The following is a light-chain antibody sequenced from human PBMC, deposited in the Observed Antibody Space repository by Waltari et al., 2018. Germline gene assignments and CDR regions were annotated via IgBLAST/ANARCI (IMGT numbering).Light chain of an antibody. J-gene: IGLJ3*02. V-gene: IGLV2-14*03. CDR3: GSHTSGSTWV. CDR1: TGHVGVCHT. Sequence: QFPLPQPASVSGPPGQPIPIPCTGITGHVGVCHTASWYQQHPGKAPKLLIYAVNKRPSGVSTRFSGSKSGNTASLTISGLQGEDEADYYCGSHTSGSTWVFGGGTKVTVL. CDR2: AVN.